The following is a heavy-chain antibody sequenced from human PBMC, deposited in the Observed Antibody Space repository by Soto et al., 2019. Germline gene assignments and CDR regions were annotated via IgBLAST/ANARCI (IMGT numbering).Heavy chain of an antibody. V-gene: IGHV3-48*02. CDR3: ERGEVNGTSLFDY. D-gene: IGHD2-8*01. CDR1: GFTLTTYS. J-gene: IGHJ4*02. Sequence: GGSLRLSCAVSGFTLTTYSMNWVRQAPGKGLEWISFINKNGFTIYYADAVKGRFTISRDYAKNSLYLQMDSLRHEDTAVYYCERGEVNGTSLFDYRGLATLVTVSS. CDR2: INKNGFTI.